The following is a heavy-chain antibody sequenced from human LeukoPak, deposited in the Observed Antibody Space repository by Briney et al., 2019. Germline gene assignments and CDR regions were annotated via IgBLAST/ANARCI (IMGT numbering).Heavy chain of an antibody. Sequence: SETLSLTCTVSGGSLSSSSYYWGWIRQPPGKGLEWIGSIYYSGSTYYNPSLKSRVTISVDTSKNQFSLKLSSVTAADTAVYYCARSLVPTYYFDYWGQGTLVTVSS. CDR1: GGSLSSSSYY. J-gene: IGHJ4*02. V-gene: IGHV4-39*01. CDR3: ARSLVPTYYFDY. D-gene: IGHD5-12*01. CDR2: IYYSGST.